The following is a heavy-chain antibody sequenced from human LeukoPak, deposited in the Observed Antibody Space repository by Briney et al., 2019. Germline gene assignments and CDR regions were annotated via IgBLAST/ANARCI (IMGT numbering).Heavy chain of an antibody. D-gene: IGHD6-25*01. J-gene: IGHJ5*02. CDR2: IYYSGST. CDR3: ARVAAPTWFDP. Sequence: SETLSLTCTVSGGSVSSGSYYWSWIRQPPGKGLEWIGYIYYSGSTNYNPSLKSRVTISVDTSKNQFSLKLSSVTAADTAVYYCARVAAPTWFDPWGQGTLVTVSS. V-gene: IGHV4-61*01. CDR1: GGSVSSGSYY.